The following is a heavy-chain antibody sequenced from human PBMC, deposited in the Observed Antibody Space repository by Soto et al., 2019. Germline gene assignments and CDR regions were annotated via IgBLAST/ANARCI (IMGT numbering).Heavy chain of an antibody. D-gene: IGHD1-20*01. V-gene: IGHV1-18*01. CDR3: ARVPLTKYNRNDPRSRRNLPQASFDP. CDR1: GYTLTSYG. J-gene: IGHJ5*02. CDR2: ISAYNGNT. Sequence: ASVKVSCKASGYTLTSYGISWVRQAPGQGLEWMGWISAYNGNTNYAQKLQGRVTMTTDTSTSTAYMELRSLRSDDTPVYYCARVPLTKYNRNDPRSRRNLPQASFDPWGQGTLVTVSS.